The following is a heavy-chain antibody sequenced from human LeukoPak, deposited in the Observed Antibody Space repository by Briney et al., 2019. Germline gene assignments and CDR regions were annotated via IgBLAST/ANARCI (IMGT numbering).Heavy chain of an antibody. D-gene: IGHD3-3*01. V-gene: IGHV3-13*01. CDR3: ARALPFFYMDV. J-gene: IGHJ6*03. CDR2: IGTAGDT. Sequence: GGSLRLSCAASGFTFSSYDMHWVRQATGKGLEWVSAIGTAGDTYYPGSVKGRFTISRDNAKNSLYLQMNSLRAEDTAVYYCARALPFFYMDVWGKGTTVTVSS. CDR1: GFTFSSYD.